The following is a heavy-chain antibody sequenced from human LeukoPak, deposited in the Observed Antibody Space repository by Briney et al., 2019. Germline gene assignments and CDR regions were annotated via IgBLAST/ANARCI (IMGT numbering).Heavy chain of an antibody. Sequence: GGSLRLSCAASGFTFSSYSMNWVRQAPGKGLEWVSSISSSSYIYYADSVKGRFTISRDNAKNSLYLQMNSLRAEDTAVYYCARAEGYSSSPFDYWGQGTLVTVSS. V-gene: IGHV3-21*01. J-gene: IGHJ4*02. CDR2: ISSSSYI. CDR1: GFTFSSYS. CDR3: ARAEGYSSSPFDY. D-gene: IGHD6-6*01.